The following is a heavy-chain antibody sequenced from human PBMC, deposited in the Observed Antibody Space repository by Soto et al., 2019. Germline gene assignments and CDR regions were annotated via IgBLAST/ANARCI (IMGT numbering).Heavy chain of an antibody. J-gene: IGHJ6*02. D-gene: IGHD6-6*01. CDR2: INPSGGST. V-gene: IGHV1-46*01. CDR3: ARDPIPPRLYSTSSGLIYYFGMDV. CDR1: GYTFTSYY. Sequence: ASVKVSCKASGYTFTSYYMHWVRQAPGQGLEWMGIINPSGGSTSYAQKFQGRVTMTRDTSISTAYMELSRLRSDDTAVYYCARDPIPPRLYSTSSGLIYYFGMDVWGQGTTVTVSS.